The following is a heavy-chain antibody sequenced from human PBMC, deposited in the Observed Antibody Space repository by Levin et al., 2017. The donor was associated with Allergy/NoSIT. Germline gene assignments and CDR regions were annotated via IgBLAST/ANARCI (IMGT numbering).Heavy chain of an antibody. D-gene: IGHD2-15*01. CDR3: ARNGCGGGSCGY. CDR1: GFTVSNNY. Sequence: ASVKVSCAASGFTVSNNYMKWVRQAPGKGLEWVSLIYSGGSTYYADSVRGRFTISRDNSKNTLYLQMNSLRVEDTAVYYCARNGCGGGSCGYWGQGTLVTVSS. CDR2: IYSGGST. V-gene: IGHV3-66*01. J-gene: IGHJ4*02.